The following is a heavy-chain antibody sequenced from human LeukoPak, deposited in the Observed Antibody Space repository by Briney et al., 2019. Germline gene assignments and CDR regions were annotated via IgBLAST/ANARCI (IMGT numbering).Heavy chain of an antibody. Sequence: GGSLRLSCAASGFTFSDYYMSWIRQAPGKGLEWVSYISSSGSTIYYADSVKGRFTISRDNAKNSLYLQMNSLRAEDTAVYYCATQVLRFLEWLPPTNYYGMDVWGQGTTVTVSS. D-gene: IGHD3-3*01. CDR2: ISSSGSTI. V-gene: IGHV3-11*01. CDR1: GFTFSDYY. J-gene: IGHJ6*02. CDR3: ATQVLRFLEWLPPTNYYGMDV.